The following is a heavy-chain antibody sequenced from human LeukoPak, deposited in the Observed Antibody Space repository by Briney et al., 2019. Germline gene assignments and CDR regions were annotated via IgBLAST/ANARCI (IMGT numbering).Heavy chain of an antibody. CDR2: MNQEGSEK. V-gene: IGHV3-7*05. CDR3: ARDRYCSS. D-gene: IGHD2-15*01. Sequence: GGSLRLPCAASGFTFSRYWMTWVRQAPGKGLEWVANMNQEGSEKYYVDSVKGRFTISRDNAKNSLYLQMNSLRAEDTAVYYCARDRYCSSWGQGTTVTVSS. J-gene: IGHJ6*02. CDR1: GFTFSRYW.